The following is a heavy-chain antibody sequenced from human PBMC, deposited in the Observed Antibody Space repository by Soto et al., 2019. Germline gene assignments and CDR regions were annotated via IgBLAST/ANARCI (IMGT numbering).Heavy chain of an antibody. CDR3: ASEGGKYNWFDP. CDR2: ISSSSSTI. CDR1: GFTFSSYS. D-gene: IGHD3-16*01. J-gene: IGHJ5*02. Sequence: GGSLRLSCAASGFTFSSYSTNWVRQAPGKGLEWVSYISSSSSTIYYADSVKGRFTISRDNAKNSLYLQMNNLRAEDTAVYYCASEGGKYNWFDPWGQGTLVTVSS. V-gene: IGHV3-48*01.